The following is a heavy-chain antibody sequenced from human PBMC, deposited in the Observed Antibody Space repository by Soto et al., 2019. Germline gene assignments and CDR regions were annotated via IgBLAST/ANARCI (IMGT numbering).Heavy chain of an antibody. J-gene: IGHJ6*02. D-gene: IGHD2-8*01. V-gene: IGHV4-34*01. CDR3: ARGLSVTNTLYYYYDMDV. CDR1: GGSFSTYY. Sequence: SETLSLTCAVYGGSFSTYYWNWVRQAPGKGLEWIGEINHRGSTNYNPSLKSRVTISVDTSKNQFSLKVNSVTAADTAVYYCARGLSVTNTLYYYYDMDVWGQGTTVTVSS. CDR2: INHRGST.